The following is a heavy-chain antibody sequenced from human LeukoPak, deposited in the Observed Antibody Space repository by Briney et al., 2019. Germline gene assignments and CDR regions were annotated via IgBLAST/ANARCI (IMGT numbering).Heavy chain of an antibody. Sequence: ASVKVSCKASGYTFTSYGISWVRQAPGQGLEWMGWISAYNGNTNYAQKLQGRVTMTTDTSTSTAYMELRSLRSDDTAFYYCAKYYYDSYEGYYFDYWGQGTLVTVSS. CDR1: GYTFTSYG. D-gene: IGHD3-22*01. J-gene: IGHJ4*02. V-gene: IGHV1-18*01. CDR2: ISAYNGNT. CDR3: AKYYYDSYEGYYFDY.